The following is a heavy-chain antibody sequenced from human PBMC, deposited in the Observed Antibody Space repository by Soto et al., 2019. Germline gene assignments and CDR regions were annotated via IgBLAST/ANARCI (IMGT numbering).Heavy chain of an antibody. Sequence: PSETLSLTCAVYGGSFSGYYWSWIRQPPGKGLEWIGEINHSGSTNYNPSLKSRVTISVDTSKNQFSLKLSSVTAADTAVYYCARGPTRYYYDSSGYYYRGLYYYYGTDVWGQGTTVTVSS. CDR1: GGSFSGYY. D-gene: IGHD3-22*01. V-gene: IGHV4-34*01. J-gene: IGHJ6*02. CDR3: ARGPTRYYYDSSGYYYRGLYYYYGTDV. CDR2: INHSGST.